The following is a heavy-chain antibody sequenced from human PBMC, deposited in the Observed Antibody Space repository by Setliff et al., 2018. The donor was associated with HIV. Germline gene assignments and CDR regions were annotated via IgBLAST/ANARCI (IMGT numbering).Heavy chain of an antibody. CDR3: AREVFSGWRIFDI. Sequence: PSQTLSLTCTVSGGSISSGSYYWSWIRQPPGKGLEWIGSIYYSGSTYYNPSLKSRVTISLDTSKNQFSLKLSSVTAADTAVYYCAREVFSGWRIFDIWGHGTMVTVSS. CDR1: GGSISSGSYY. CDR2: IYYSGST. J-gene: IGHJ3*02. D-gene: IGHD6-19*01. V-gene: IGHV4-39*07.